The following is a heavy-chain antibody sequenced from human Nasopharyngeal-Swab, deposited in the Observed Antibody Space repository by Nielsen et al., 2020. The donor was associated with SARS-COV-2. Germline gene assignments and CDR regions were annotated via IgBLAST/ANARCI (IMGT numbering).Heavy chain of an antibody. J-gene: IGHJ4*02. CDR1: GGPVSSVGYY. V-gene: IGHV4-61*08. CDR3: AREVAVTYYFDY. CDR2: VDYRGST. Sequence: SETLSLTCTVSGGPVSSVGYYWSWIRQAPGKGLEWIGYVDYRGSTSYNPSLKGRVTTSVDTSKNQFSLRLSSVTAADTAVYYCAREVAVTYYFDYWGQGALVTVSS. D-gene: IGHD2-21*02.